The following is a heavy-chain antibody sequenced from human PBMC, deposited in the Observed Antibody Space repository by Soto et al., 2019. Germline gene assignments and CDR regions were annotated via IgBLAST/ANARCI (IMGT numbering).Heavy chain of an antibody. CDR2: IAVGSGYT. Sequence: QMQLEKSGPEVKKPGTSVTVSCKASGFTFTSSAFQWVRQARGQRLEWIGWIAVGSGYTNYAQRFQDRVTLTRDMSTVTTYMELSRLTSEDTAIYYCAADATAWQQMVPSDYWGQGTLVTVSS. J-gene: IGHJ4*02. D-gene: IGHD2-8*01. CDR3: AADATAWQQMVPSDY. V-gene: IGHV1-58*01. CDR1: GFTFTSSA.